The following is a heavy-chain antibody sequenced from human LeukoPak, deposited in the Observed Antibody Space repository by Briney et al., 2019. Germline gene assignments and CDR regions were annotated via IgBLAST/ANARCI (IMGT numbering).Heavy chain of an antibody. J-gene: IGHJ6*03. D-gene: IGHD3-3*01. Sequence: GGSLRLSCAASGFTTSTTYVNWVRQAPGKGLEWVSVIYSGGVTYYADSVKGRFTISRDISRNMVYLQMNNLRAADTAVYYCARLSRSGYYMDVWGKGTTVTVSS. CDR2: IYSGGVT. V-gene: IGHV3-53*01. CDR1: GFTTSTTY. CDR3: ARLSRSGYYMDV.